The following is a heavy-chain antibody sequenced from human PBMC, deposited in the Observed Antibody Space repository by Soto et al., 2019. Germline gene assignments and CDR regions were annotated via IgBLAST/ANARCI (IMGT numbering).Heavy chain of an antibody. CDR1: GGSISSSSYY. J-gene: IGHJ4*02. Sequence: SETLSLTCTVSGGSISSSSYYWGWIRQPPGKGLEWIGSIYYSGSTYYNPSLKSRVTISVDTSKSQFSLKLSSVTAADTAVYYCARRGSGGFRLFDYWGQGTLVTVSS. CDR2: IYYSGST. V-gene: IGHV4-39*01. CDR3: ARRGSGGFRLFDY. D-gene: IGHD1-26*01.